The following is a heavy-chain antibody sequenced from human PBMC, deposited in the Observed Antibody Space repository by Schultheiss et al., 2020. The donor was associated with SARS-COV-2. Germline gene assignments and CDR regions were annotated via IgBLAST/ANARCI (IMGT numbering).Heavy chain of an antibody. J-gene: IGHJ4*02. CDR2: IYYSGST. D-gene: IGHD3-22*01. V-gene: IGHV4-59*12. CDR3: ASHSSGYYYFDY. CDR1: GGSFSGYY. Sequence: SETLSLTCAVYGGSFSGYYWSWIRQPPGKGLEWIGYIYYSGSTNYNPSLKSRVTISVDTSKNQFSLKMSSVTAADTAVYYCASHSSGYYYFDYWGQGTLVTAPQ.